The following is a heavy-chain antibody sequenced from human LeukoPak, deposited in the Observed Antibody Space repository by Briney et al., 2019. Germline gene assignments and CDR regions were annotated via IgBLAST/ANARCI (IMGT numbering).Heavy chain of an antibody. Sequence: PGGSLRLPCAASGFTFSIHGMNWVRQTPGKGLEWVSYIINSGGTIYYADSVQGRFTISRDNAKNSLYLQMNSLRDEDTAVYYCARVGRGLYSMDVWGQGTTVTVSS. CDR1: GFTFSIHG. CDR3: ARVGRGLYSMDV. V-gene: IGHV3-48*02. J-gene: IGHJ6*02. D-gene: IGHD3-10*01. CDR2: IINSGGTI.